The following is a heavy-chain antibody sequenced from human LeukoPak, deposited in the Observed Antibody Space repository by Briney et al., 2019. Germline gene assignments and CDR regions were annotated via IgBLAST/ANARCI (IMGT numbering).Heavy chain of an antibody. CDR2: INWHGDSA. D-gene: IGHD4-23*01. V-gene: IGHV3-20*04. Sequence: GGSLRLSCATSGFTFGDYGMSWVRQAPGKGLEWVSDINWHGDSASYADSVKGRFTISRDNAKNSMYLQMNSLRAEDTALYYCARDGDTVLTRGYYYYMDVWGKGTTVTVSS. CDR1: GFTFGDYG. J-gene: IGHJ6*03. CDR3: ARDGDTVLTRGYYYYMDV.